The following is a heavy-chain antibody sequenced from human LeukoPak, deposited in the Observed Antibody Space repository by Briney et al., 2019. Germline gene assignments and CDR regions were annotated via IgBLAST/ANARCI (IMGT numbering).Heavy chain of an antibody. J-gene: IGHJ6*02. D-gene: IGHD6-13*01. V-gene: IGHV3-23*01. CDR2: ISGSSGST. CDR1: GFTFSSCA. Sequence: GGSLRLSCAASGFTFSSCAMSWVRQAPGKGLEWVSAISGSSGSTYYADSVKGRFTISRDNSKNTLYLQMNSLRAEDTAVYYCAKAGSSWPYFYYYGMDVWGQGTTVTVSS. CDR3: AKAGSSWPYFYYYGMDV.